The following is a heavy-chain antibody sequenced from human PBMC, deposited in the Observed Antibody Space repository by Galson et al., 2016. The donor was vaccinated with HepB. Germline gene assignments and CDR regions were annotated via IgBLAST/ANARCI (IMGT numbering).Heavy chain of an antibody. Sequence: LSLTCTVSGGSISSFYWSWIRQPPGEGLEWIGDFYYSGRANYNPPLKSRASISLVTSNSQFHLSLSSVTTADTAISYWATSSTAVAARGLDYWGQGTLVSVSS. CDR1: GGSISSFY. J-gene: IGHJ4*02. CDR2: FYYSGRA. CDR3: ATSSTAVAARGLDY. D-gene: IGHD6-19*01. V-gene: IGHV4-59*12.